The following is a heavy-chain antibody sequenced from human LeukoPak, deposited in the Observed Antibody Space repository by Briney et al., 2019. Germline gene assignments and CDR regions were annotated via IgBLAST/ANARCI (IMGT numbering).Heavy chain of an antibody. CDR3: ARASFYNSGRIFDS. Sequence: PGGSLRLSCAASGFIFSNYAMSWVRLAPGKGLEWVAIIKQDGSEKYYVDSVKGRFTISRDNAKTSLYLQMNSLRAEDTAIYYCARASFYNSGRIFDSWGQGILVTVSS. CDR1: GFIFSNYA. V-gene: IGHV3-7*01. J-gene: IGHJ4*02. CDR2: IKQDGSEK. D-gene: IGHD2/OR15-2a*01.